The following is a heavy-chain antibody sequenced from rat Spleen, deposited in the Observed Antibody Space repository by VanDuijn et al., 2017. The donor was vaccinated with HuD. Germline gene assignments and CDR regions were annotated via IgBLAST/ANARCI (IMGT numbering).Heavy chain of an antibody. V-gene: IGHV5S23*01. Sequence: EVQLVESGGGLVQPGRSMKLSCAASGFTFSNFPMAWVRQAPAKGLEWVATISSSGGSTYYRDSVKGRFTISRDNGKSTLYLEMDSLRSEDMATYYCVRQGYLRDWYFDFWGPGTMVTVSP. CDR1: GFTFSNFP. J-gene: IGHJ1*01. D-gene: IGHD2-5*01. CDR3: VRQGYLRDWYFDF. CDR2: ISSSGGST.